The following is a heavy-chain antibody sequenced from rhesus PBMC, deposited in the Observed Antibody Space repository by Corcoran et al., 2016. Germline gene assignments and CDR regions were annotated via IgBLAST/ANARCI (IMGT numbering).Heavy chain of an antibody. CDR1: GFTFSTYW. V-gene: IGHV3S42*01. D-gene: IGHD6-43*01. CDR2: SKRGGGRT. CDR3: TKIAAAPSFDY. J-gene: IGHJ4*01. Sequence: EVQLVESGGGLAKPGGSLRLSCAASGFTFSTYWMNWVRQTPGKGLEWNSASKRGGGRTYYADSEKGRFTISRDNSKNTLSLQMNSLRAEDTAVYYCTKIAAAPSFDYWGQGVLVTVSS.